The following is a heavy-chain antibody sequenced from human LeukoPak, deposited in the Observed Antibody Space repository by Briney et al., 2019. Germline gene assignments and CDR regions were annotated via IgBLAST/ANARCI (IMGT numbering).Heavy chain of an antibody. CDR3: ARDYGSGSYFDY. V-gene: IGHV4-34*01. D-gene: IGHD3-10*01. J-gene: IGHJ4*02. Sequence: SETLSLTCAVYGGSFSGYYWSWIRQPPGKGLEWIGEINHSGSTNYNPSLKSRVTISVDTSKNQFSLKLSSVTAADTAVYYCARDYGSGSYFDYWGQGTLVTVSS. CDR1: GGSFSGYY. CDR2: INHSGST.